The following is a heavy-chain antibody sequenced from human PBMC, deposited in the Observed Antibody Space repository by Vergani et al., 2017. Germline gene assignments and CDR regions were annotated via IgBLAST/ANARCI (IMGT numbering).Heavy chain of an antibody. CDR1: GFTFSDYY. Sequence: QVQLVESGGGLVQPGGSLRLSCAASGFTFSDYYMSWIRQAPGKGLEWVSYISSSSSYTNYADSVKGRFTISRDNAKNSLYLQMNSLRAEDTAVYYCVKLTYCGGDCYLPFDPWGQGTLVTVSS. D-gene: IGHD2-21*02. J-gene: IGHJ5*02. CDR2: ISSSSSYT. CDR3: VKLTYCGGDCYLPFDP. V-gene: IGHV3-11*06.